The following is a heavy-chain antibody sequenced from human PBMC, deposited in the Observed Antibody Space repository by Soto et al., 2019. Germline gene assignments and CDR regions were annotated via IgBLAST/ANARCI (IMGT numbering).Heavy chain of an antibody. CDR3: ARLSGFFDL. D-gene: IGHD6-25*01. Sequence: QVQLQESGPGLVKPSETLSLTCSVSGGSISPYHWSWTRQPPGKGLEWIGYISHSGATNYNPSLKSRITISVDTSKKQFTLTLNSMTAADTAVYYCARLSGFFDLWGRGTLITVSS. J-gene: IGHJ2*01. CDR1: GGSISPYH. V-gene: IGHV4-59*08. CDR2: ISHSGAT.